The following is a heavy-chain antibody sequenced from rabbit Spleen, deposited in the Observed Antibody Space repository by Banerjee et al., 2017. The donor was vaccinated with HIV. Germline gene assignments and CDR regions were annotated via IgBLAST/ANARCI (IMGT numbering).Heavy chain of an antibody. D-gene: IGHD8-1*01. CDR1: GFSFSSNDY. J-gene: IGHJ6*01. Sequence: QSLEESGGGLVQPEGSLTLTCTTSGFSFSSNDYMCWVRQAPGKGLEWIGYIDPVFGSTYYANWVNGRFTISSHNAQNTLYLQLTSLTAADTATYFCARDGAGGSYFALWGQGTLVTVS. CDR3: ARDGAGGSYFAL. V-gene: IGHV1S40*01. CDR2: IDPVFGST.